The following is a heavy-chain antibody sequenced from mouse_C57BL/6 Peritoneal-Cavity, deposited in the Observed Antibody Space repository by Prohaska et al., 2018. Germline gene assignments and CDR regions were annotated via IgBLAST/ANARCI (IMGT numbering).Heavy chain of an antibody. CDR2: IDPETGGT. V-gene: IGHV1-15*01. D-gene: IGHD1-1*01. CDR1: GYTFTDYE. Sequence: GAELVRPGPSVTLSCKASGYTFTDYEMHRVKQTPVHGLEWIGAIDPETGGTAYNQKFKGKAILTADKSSSTAYMELRSLTSEDSAVYYCTRAYYGGAMDYWGQGASVTVSS. CDR3: TRAYYGGAMDY. J-gene: IGHJ4*01.